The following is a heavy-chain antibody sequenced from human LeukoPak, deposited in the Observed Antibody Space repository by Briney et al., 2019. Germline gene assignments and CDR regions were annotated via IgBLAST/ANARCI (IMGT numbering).Heavy chain of an antibody. Sequence: SETLSLTCTVSGDSISSGSYYWSWIGQPAGKGLEWIGRIYTSGSTNYNPSLKSRVTISVDMSKNQFSLELSSVTAADTAVYYCARVNFFDSSGYTHDAFDIWGQGKLVTVSS. CDR3: ARVNFFDSSGYTHDAFDI. D-gene: IGHD3-22*01. CDR1: GDSISSGSYY. V-gene: IGHV4-61*02. CDR2: IYTSGST. J-gene: IGHJ3*02.